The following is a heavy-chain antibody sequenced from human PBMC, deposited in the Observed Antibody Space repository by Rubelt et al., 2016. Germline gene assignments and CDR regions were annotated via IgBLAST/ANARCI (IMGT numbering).Heavy chain of an antibody. Sequence: QVQLVQSGAEVKKPGASVKVSCKASGYTFTSYYMHWVRQAPGQGLEWMGIINPSGVSTIYEQKFQGEVTMTRYTFTSTVYMELGSLRSEDTAVYYCARGNWFDPWGQGTLVTVSS. CDR3: ARGNWFDP. J-gene: IGHJ5*02. V-gene: IGHV1-46*01. CDR2: INPSGVST. CDR1: GYTFTSYY.